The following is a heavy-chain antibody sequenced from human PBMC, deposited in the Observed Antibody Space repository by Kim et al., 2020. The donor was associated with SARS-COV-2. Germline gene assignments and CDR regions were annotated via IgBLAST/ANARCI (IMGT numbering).Heavy chain of an antibody. Sequence: TRYRPSLQGQDTISADKSISTAYLQWSSLKASDTAMYYCARQGGEAFDIWGQGTMVTVSS. V-gene: IGHV5-51*01. CDR3: ARQGGEAFDI. J-gene: IGHJ3*02. D-gene: IGHD2-15*01. CDR2: T.